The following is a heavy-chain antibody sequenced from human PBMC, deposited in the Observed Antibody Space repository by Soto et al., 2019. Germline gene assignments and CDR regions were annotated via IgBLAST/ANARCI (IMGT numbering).Heavy chain of an antibody. CDR1: GFTFSSYW. CDR3: ARDRYCSSTSCYTYYYYGMDV. V-gene: IGHV3-7*03. D-gene: IGHD2-2*02. Sequence: GGSLRLSCAASGFTFSSYWMSWVRQAPGKGLEWVANIKQDGSEKYYVDSVKGRFTISRDNAKNSLYLQMSSLRAEDTAVYYCARDRYCSSTSCYTYYYYGMDVWGQGTTVTVSS. J-gene: IGHJ6*02. CDR2: IKQDGSEK.